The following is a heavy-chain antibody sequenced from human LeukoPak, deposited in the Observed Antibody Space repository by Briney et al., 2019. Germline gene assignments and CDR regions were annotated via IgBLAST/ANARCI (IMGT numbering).Heavy chain of an antibody. CDR1: GFTFSSYS. V-gene: IGHV3-21*01. D-gene: IGHD6-6*01. Sequence: PGGSLRLSCAASGFTFSSYSMNWVRQAPGKGLEWVSSISSSSSYIYYADSVKGRFTISRDNAKNSLYLQMNGLRAEDTAVYYCATEGDSSSPSGGQGTQVTVSS. J-gene: IGHJ4*02. CDR3: ATEGDSSSPS. CDR2: ISSSSSYI.